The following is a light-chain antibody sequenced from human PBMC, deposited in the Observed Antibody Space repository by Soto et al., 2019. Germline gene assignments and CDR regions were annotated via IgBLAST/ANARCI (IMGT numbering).Light chain of an antibody. V-gene: IGLV2-14*01. CDR1: SSDVGGYKY. J-gene: IGLJ1*01. Sequence: QSVLAQPASVSGSPGQSITITYTGTSSDVGGYKYVSWYQQHPGKAPKLLIYVVSNRPSGVSNRFSGSKAGNTASLTISGLRAEDEADYYCSSYTTTSTYLFGTGTKVTV. CDR2: VVS. CDR3: SSYTTTSTYL.